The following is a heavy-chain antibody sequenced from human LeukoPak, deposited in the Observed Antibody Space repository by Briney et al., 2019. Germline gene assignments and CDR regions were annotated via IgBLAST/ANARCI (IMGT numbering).Heavy chain of an antibody. V-gene: IGHV3-7*01. CDR2: IKQDGSEK. J-gene: IGHJ4*02. D-gene: IGHD6-13*01. Sequence: PGGSLRLSCAASGFTFSSYWMSWVRQAPGKGLEWVANIKQDGSEKYYVDSVKGRFTISRDNAKNSLYLQMNSLRAEDTAVYYCARVGSSSSHQTVYFDYWGQGTLVTVSS. CDR3: ARVGSSSSHQTVYFDY. CDR1: GFTFSSYW.